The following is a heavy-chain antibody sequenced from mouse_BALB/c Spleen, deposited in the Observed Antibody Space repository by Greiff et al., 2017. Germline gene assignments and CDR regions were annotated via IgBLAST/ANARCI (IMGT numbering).Heavy chain of an antibody. CDR2: IYPGDGDT. CDR3: ASDGKEFAY. J-gene: IGHJ3*01. V-gene: IGHV1-80*01. D-gene: IGHD2-1*01. Sequence: QVQLKESGAELVRPGSSVKISCKASGYAFSSYWMNWVKQRPGQGLEWIGQIYPGDGDTNYNGKFKGKATLTADKSSSTAYMQLSSLTSEDSAVYFCASDGKEFAYWGQGTLVTVSA. CDR1: GYAFSSYW.